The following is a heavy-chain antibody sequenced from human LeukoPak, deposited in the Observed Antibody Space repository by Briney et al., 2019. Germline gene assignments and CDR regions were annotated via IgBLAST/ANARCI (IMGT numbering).Heavy chain of an antibody. J-gene: IGHJ4*02. Sequence: QTGGSLRLSCAASGFTFSSYAMHWVRQAPGKGLEWVAVISYDGYNKFYADSVKGRFTISRDNAKNSLYLQMNSLRAEDTAVYYCARGEVAAFDYWGQGTLVTVSS. D-gene: IGHD6-25*01. CDR3: ARGEVAAFDY. CDR2: ISYDGYNK. CDR1: GFTFSSYA. V-gene: IGHV3-30-3*01.